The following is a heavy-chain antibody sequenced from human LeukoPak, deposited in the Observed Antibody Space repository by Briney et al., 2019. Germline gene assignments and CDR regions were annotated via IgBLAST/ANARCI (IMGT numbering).Heavy chain of an antibody. J-gene: IGHJ4*02. D-gene: IGHD1-26*01. V-gene: IGHV4-4*07. CDR2: IYTSGST. CDR1: GGSISSYY. Sequence: PSETLSLTCTVSGGSISSYYWSWIREPAGKGLEWIGRIYTSGSTNYNASLKSRVSMSVDTSKNQFSLKLSSVTAADTAVFYCARENSGSYREFDYWGQGTLVTVSS. CDR3: ARENSGSYREFDY.